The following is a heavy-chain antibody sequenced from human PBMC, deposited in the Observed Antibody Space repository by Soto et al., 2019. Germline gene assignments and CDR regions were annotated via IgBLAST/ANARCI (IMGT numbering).Heavy chain of an antibody. V-gene: IGHV4-30-4*01. Sequence: PSETLSLTCTVSGGSISSGDYYWSWIRQPPGKGLEWIGYIYYSGSTYYNPSLKSRVTISVDTSKNQFSLKLSSVTAADTAVYYGASAGISGWFVNGGQGTLVAASS. CDR2: IYYSGST. D-gene: IGHD3-10*01. CDR3: ASAGISGWFVN. J-gene: IGHJ4*02. CDR1: GGSISSGDYY.